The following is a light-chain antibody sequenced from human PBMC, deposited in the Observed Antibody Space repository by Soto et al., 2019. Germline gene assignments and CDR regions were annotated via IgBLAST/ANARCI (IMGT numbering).Light chain of an antibody. Sequence: DIQMTQSPSFLSASVGDRVTITCRARQAISNYLNWYQQRPGKAPNLLIFGAKTLQSGVPSRFSGSGYGTEFTLSVTTLSPEDVGIYYSQQCHATPRTYGQGTPLDI. CDR1: QAISNY. CDR3: QQCHATPRT. CDR2: GAK. V-gene: IGKV1-39*01. J-gene: IGKJ5*01.